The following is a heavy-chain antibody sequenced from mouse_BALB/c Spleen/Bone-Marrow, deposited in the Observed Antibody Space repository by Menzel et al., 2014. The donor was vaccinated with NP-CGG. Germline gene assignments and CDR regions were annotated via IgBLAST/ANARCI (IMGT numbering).Heavy chain of an antibody. D-gene: IGHD4-1*01. CDR1: GFNIKDTY. Sequence: EVQLQQSGAELVKPGASVKLSCTASGFNIKDTYMHWVKQRPEQGLEWIGRIDPANGNTKYDPKFQGKATITADTSSNTASLQLSSLPSEGTAVYYCARWEYYAMDYWGQGTSVTVSS. V-gene: IGHV14-3*02. J-gene: IGHJ4*01. CDR3: ARWEYYAMDY. CDR2: IDPANGNT.